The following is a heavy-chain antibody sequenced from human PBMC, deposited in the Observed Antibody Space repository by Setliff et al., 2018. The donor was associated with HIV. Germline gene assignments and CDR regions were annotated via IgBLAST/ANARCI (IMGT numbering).Heavy chain of an antibody. V-gene: IGHV4-4*02. D-gene: IGHD1-26*01. CDR3: ARSSGSYWMNAFDI. Sequence: PSETLSLTCTVSGGSISSSNWWSWVRQPPGKGLEWIGEIYHSGSTNYNPSLKSRVTISVDTSKNQFSLNLSSVTAADTAVYYCARSSGSYWMNAFDIWGQGTMVTVSS. CDR2: IYHSGST. J-gene: IGHJ3*02. CDR1: GGSISSSNW.